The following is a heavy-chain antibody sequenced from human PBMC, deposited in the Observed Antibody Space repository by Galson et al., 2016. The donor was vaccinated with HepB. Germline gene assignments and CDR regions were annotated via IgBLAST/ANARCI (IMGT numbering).Heavy chain of an antibody. J-gene: IGHJ4*02. CDR3: ARSAVIRQGEFFDS. Sequence: TLSLTCSVSGGSITSEVYYWGWIRQHPGKGLEWIGYISKNGNTYYNPSLKSRLTISVETSKNQFSLNLTSVTAADTAMYYCARSAVIRQGEFFDSWGQGTLVTVSS. CDR1: GGSITSEVYY. CDR2: ISKNGNT. D-gene: IGHD3-16*01. V-gene: IGHV4-31*03.